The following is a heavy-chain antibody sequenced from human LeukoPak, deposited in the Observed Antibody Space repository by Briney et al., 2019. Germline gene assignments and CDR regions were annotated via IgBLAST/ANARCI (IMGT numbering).Heavy chain of an antibody. CDR3: ARGHYYDSSGLYPPFNY. CDR1: GFTFSSYA. D-gene: IGHD3-22*01. V-gene: IGHV3-30-3*01. CDR2: ISYDGSNK. J-gene: IGHJ4*02. Sequence: GRSLRLSCAASGFTFSSYAMHWVRQAPGKGLEWVAVISYDGSNKYYADSVKGRFTISRDNSKNTLYLQMNSLRAEDTAVYYCARGHYYDSSGLYPPFNYWGQGTLVTVSS.